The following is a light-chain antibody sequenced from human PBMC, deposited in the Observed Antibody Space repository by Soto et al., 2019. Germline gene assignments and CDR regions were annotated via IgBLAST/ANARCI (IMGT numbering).Light chain of an antibody. V-gene: IGKV3-20*01. CDR1: QSVGSGY. CDR2: DAS. CDR3: QQYGSSVGGT. J-gene: IGKJ4*01. Sequence: EIVLPQSPGTLSLSPGESAILSCRASQSVGSGYLAWYQQKPGQAPRLLIYDASSRATGIPDRFSGSGSGTDFTLTIRRLEPEDLAVYYCQQYGSSVGGTVGGGTKVDIK.